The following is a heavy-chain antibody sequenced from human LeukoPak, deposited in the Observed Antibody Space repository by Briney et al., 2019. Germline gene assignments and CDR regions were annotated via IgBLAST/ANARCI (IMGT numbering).Heavy chain of an antibody. CDR2: IYSSGHT. D-gene: IGHD3-10*01. V-gene: IGHV4-61*08. CDR3: TREAGHYYSSGSYGYFYYYMDV. Sequence: PSEPLSLTCTVSGGSISGRGFYWSWIRQPPGKGLEWIGYIYSSGHTNYNPSLKSRVTISLDTSKKQFSLKLSSVTAADTAVYYCTREAGHYYSSGSYGYFYYYMDVWGKGTTVTVSS. J-gene: IGHJ6*03. CDR1: GGSISGRGFY.